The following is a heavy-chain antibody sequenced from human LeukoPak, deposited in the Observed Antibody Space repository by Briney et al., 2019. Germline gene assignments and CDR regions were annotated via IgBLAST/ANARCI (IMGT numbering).Heavy chain of an antibody. CDR3: TKQIRYNWNSDDAFDI. CDR2: ISSSSSYM. J-gene: IGHJ3*02. D-gene: IGHD1-7*01. Sequence: GGSLRLSCAASGLTFSSYSMNWVRQAPGKGLEWVSSISSSSSYMYYADSVEGRFTISRDNAKNSLYLQMNSLRAEDTAVYYCTKQIRYNWNSDDAFDIWGQGTMVTVSS. CDR1: GLTFSSYS. V-gene: IGHV3-21*01.